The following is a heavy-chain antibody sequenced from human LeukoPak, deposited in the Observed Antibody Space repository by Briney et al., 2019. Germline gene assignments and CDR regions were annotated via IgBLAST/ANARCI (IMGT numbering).Heavy chain of an antibody. J-gene: IGHJ6*02. CDR2: ISYGGSNK. CDR3: ARANCSSTSCYLYYYYGMDV. CDR1: GFTFSSYA. V-gene: IGHV3-30*04. D-gene: IGHD2-2*01. Sequence: PGGSLRLSCAACGFTFSSYAMHGVRQAPGKGREWVAVISYGGSNKYYADSVKGRFTISRDNSKNTLYLQMNSLRAEDTAVYYCARANCSSTSCYLYYYYGMDVWGQGTTVTVSS.